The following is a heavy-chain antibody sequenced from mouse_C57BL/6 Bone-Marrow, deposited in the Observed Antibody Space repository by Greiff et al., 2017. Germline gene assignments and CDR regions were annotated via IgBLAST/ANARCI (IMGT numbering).Heavy chain of an antibody. Sequence: EVQLQESGAELVKPGASVKLSCTASGFNIKDYYIHWVKQRNEQGLEWIGRIDPEDGETKYAPKFQDKATIPADTSSNTASLQLSRLTSEDTAVYYCTRSLIYYGTNYWGQGTTLTVSS. CDR2: IDPEDGET. D-gene: IGHD1-1*01. V-gene: IGHV14-2*01. CDR3: TRSLIYYGTNY. CDR1: GFNIKDYY. J-gene: IGHJ2*01.